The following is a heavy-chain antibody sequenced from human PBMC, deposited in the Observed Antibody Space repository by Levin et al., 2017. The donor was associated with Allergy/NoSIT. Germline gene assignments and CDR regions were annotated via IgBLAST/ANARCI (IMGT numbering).Heavy chain of an antibody. D-gene: IGHD6-19*01. V-gene: IGHV1-46*01. CDR1: GYSFTSYF. J-gene: IGHJ6*02. CDR2: INPSGGST. Sequence: ASVKVSCKASGYSFTSYFLHWVRRAPGQGLEWMGIINPSGGSTSYAERFQGRVTLTSDTSTTTVYMELRSLRSEDTAVYYCARSNLDSLQGLGFYYYGMDVWGQGTTVTVSS. CDR3: ARSNLDSLQGLGFYYYGMDV.